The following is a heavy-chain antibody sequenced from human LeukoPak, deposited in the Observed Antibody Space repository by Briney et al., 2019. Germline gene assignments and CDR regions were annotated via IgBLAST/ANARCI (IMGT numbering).Heavy chain of an antibody. CDR3: ARDYCSSTSCYEQEEYFQH. V-gene: IGHV3-33*01. CDR1: GFTFSSYG. D-gene: IGHD2-2*01. CDR2: IWYDGSNK. J-gene: IGHJ1*01. Sequence: GGSLRLSCAASGFTFSSYGMHRVRQAPGKGLEWVAVIWYDGSNKYYADSVKGRFTISRDNSKNTLYLQMNSLRAEDTAVYYCARDYCSSTSCYEQEEYFQHWGQGTLVTVSS.